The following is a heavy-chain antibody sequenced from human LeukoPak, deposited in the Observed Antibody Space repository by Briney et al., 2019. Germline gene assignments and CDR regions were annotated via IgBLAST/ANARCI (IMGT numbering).Heavy chain of an antibody. J-gene: IGHJ5*02. D-gene: IGHD3-16*01. CDR2: IYNSGNT. CDR1: GGSTNNYY. V-gene: IGHV4-59*01. CDR3: ARESGSYLWRSWLDP. Sequence: SETLSLTCTVSGGSTNNYYWTWIRQPPGKGLEWIGNIYNSGNTNYNPSLKSRVTISIDTSKNQFSLKVISVTAADTAIYYCARESGSYLWRSWLDPWGQGTLVTVSS.